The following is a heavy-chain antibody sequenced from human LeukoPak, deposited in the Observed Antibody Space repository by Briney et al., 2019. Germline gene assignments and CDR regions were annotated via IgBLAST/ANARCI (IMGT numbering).Heavy chain of an antibody. V-gene: IGHV3-48*03. CDR2: ICGRGITT. CDR3: ARDLYYGGSGNYVPGLPDY. J-gene: IGHJ4*02. Sequence: GGSLRLSCAASGFTFSIFFMHWVRQAPGKGLEWISYICGRGITTFFADSVKGRFTISRDDAKNLLYLQMNSLSAEDTAVYYCARDLYYGGSGNYVPGLPDYWGQGTLVTVSS. CDR1: GFTFSIFF. D-gene: IGHD3-10*01.